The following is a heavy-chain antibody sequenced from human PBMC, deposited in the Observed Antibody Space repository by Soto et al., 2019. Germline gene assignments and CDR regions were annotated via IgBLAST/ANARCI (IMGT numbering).Heavy chain of an antibody. D-gene: IGHD6-13*01. J-gene: IGHJ4*02. CDR1: GFTFSSYG. V-gene: IGHV3-30*18. CDR3: AKSPIAAAGTLDY. Sequence: SLRLSCAASGFTFSSYGMHWVRQAPGKGLEWVAVISYDGSNKYYADSVKGRFTISRDNSKNTLYLQMNSLRAEDTAVYYCAKSPIAAAGTLDYWGQGTLVTVSS. CDR2: ISYDGSNK.